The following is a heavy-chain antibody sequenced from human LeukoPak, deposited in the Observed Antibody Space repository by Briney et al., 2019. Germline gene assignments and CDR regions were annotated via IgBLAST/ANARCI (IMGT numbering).Heavy chain of an antibody. D-gene: IGHD4-17*01. CDR1: GFTFSSYA. V-gene: IGHV3-23*01. J-gene: IGHJ4*02. Sequence: PGGSLRLSCAASGFTFSSYAMSWVRQAPGKGLEWVSCISCSGGNTFYADSVKGRFTISRDNSKNTLYLQMNSLRAEDTAAYHCAKGRNEDGDAALNYWGQGTLVTVSS. CDR3: AKGRNEDGDAALNY. CDR2: ISCSGGNT.